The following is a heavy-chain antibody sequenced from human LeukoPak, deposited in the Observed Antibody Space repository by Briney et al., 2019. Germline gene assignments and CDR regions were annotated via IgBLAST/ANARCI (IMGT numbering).Heavy chain of an antibody. V-gene: IGHV3-74*01. CDR2: INSDGSST. D-gene: IGHD3-3*01. Sequence: GGSLRLSCAASGFTFSSYWMHWVRHAPGKGLVWVSRINSDGSSTSYADSVKGRFTISRDNAKNTLYLQMNSLRAEDTAVYYCARPDDFWSGYRIWGQGTLVTVSS. CDR3: ARPDDFWSGYRI. J-gene: IGHJ4*02. CDR1: GFTFSSYW.